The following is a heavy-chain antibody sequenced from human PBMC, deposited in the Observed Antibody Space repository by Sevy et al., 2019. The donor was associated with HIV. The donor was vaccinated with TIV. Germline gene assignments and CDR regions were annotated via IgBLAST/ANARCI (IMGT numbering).Heavy chain of an antibody. Sequence: ASVKVSCKASGYTFTGYYMHWVRQAPGHRLEWMGWISPDSGGPNSAPKFQGRVTLTRDTSISTVYMELSRLKSDDTAVSYCVRDDRDGYFDYWGQGTLVTVSS. CDR1: GYTFTGYY. V-gene: IGHV1-2*02. CDR3: VRDDRDGYFDY. J-gene: IGHJ4*02. CDR2: ISPDSGGP.